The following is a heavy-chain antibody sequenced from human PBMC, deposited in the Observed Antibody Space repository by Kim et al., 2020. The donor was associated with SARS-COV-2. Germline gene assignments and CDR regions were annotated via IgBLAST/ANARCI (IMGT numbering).Heavy chain of an antibody. CDR2: IYYTGPT. CDR3: ARERKGTVGATSFDT. Sequence: SETLSLTCTVSGGSISSNTHYWAWIRQPPGKGLEWIGSIYYTGPTYYNPSFKSLVTFSVDTPNNHFSLRLTSVSASDTATYYCARERKGTVGATSFDTWG. V-gene: IGHV4-39*02. J-gene: IGHJ4*01. CDR1: GGSISSNTHY. D-gene: IGHD1-26*01.